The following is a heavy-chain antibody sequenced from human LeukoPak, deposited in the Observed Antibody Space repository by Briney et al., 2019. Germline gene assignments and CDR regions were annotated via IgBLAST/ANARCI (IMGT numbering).Heavy chain of an antibody. CDR1: GYTFSIYD. D-gene: IGHD4-11*01. CDR2: KRYDGSNK. V-gene: IGHV3-30*02. J-gene: IGHJ6*03. Sequence: GGSLRLSCAASGYTFSIYDMHWVSQSPAKGLECVAFKRYDGSNKYYADSVKGRFTISRDNPKNTLYLQMNSLRAEDTAVYYCAKVATVTKSHYYYMDGWGKGTTVTVSS. CDR3: AKVATVTKSHYYYMDG.